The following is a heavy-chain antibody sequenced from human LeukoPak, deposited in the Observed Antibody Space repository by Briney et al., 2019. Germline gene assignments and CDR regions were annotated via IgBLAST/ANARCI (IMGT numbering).Heavy chain of an antibody. CDR1: GYTFTRYA. D-gene: IGHD6-13*01. Sequence: ASVKVSCKASGYTFTRYAMNWVRQAPGQGLEWMGWINNNTGNPTYAQGFTGRFVFSLDTSVSTAYLQISSLKAEDTAVYYCAVIAAAGKYSYYYYGMDVWGQGTTVTVSS. CDR3: AVIAAAGKYSYYYYGMDV. CDR2: INNNTGNP. J-gene: IGHJ6*02. V-gene: IGHV7-4-1*02.